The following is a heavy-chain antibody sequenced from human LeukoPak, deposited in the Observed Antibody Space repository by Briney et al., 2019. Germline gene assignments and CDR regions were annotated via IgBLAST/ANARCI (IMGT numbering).Heavy chain of an antibody. CDR1: GGSISSYY. V-gene: IGHV4-59*01. J-gene: IGHJ2*01. Sequence: SETLSLTCTVSGGSISSYYWSWIRQPPGKGLEWIGYIYYSGSTNYNPSLKSRVTISVDTSKNQFSLKLSSVTAADTAVYYGARSPPTTVTTSRYWYFDLWGRGTLVTVSS. CDR3: ARSPPTTVTTSRYWYFDL. D-gene: IGHD4-17*01. CDR2: IYYSGST.